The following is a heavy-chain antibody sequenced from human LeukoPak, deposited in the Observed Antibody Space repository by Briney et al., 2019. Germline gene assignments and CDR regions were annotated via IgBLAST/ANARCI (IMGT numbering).Heavy chain of an antibody. V-gene: IGHV4-39*01. CDR1: GGSISTSAYY. Sequence: PSETLSLTCIVSGGSISTSAYYWGWIRQPPGEGLQWIGSIYYSGNTYYNSSLKSRVTISVDTSTSQFSLRLSSVTAADTAVYYCGRQAALTHSHFDYWGQGTLVTVSS. D-gene: IGHD2-15*01. J-gene: IGHJ4*02. CDR2: IYYSGNT. CDR3: GRQAALTHSHFDY.